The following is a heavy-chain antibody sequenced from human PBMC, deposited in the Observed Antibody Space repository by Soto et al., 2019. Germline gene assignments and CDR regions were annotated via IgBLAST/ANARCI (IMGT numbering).Heavy chain of an antibody. Sequence: ASVKVSCKVSGYTLTELSMHWVRQAPGKGLEWMGGFDPEDGETIYAQKFQGRVTMTEDTSTDTAYMELSSLRSEDTAVYYCATISGYGGAFDIWGQGTMVTVSS. D-gene: IGHD1-26*01. J-gene: IGHJ3*02. CDR2: FDPEDGET. CDR1: GYTLTELS. CDR3: ATISGYGGAFDI. V-gene: IGHV1-24*01.